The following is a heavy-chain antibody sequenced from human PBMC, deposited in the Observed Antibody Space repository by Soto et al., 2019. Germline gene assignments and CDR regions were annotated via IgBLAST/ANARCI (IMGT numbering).Heavy chain of an antibody. V-gene: IGHV4-34*01. CDR2: INHSGST. D-gene: IGHD2-15*01. CDR3: ARGQIVVVHESYYFDY. Sequence: QVQLQQWGAGLLKPSETLSLTCAVYGGSFSGYYWSWIRQPPGKGLEWIGEINHSGSTNYNPSLKSRVTISVDTSKNQFSLKLSSVTAADTAVYYCARGQIVVVHESYYFDYWGQGTLVTVSS. J-gene: IGHJ4*02. CDR1: GGSFSGYY.